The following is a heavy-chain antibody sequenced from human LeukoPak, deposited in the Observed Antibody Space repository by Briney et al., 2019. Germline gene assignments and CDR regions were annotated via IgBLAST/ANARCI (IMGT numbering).Heavy chain of an antibody. D-gene: IGHD5-18*01. J-gene: IGHJ4*02. CDR3: ARRGYSYAFDY. Sequence: SQTLSLTCTVSGGSISSGDYYCSWIRQPPGKGLEWIGYMFYTGSTYYSPSLKSRVTISVDTSKNQFSLKLSSVTAADTAVYYCARRGYSYAFDYWGQGTLVTVSS. CDR2: MFYTGST. CDR1: GGSISSGDYY. V-gene: IGHV4-30-4*01.